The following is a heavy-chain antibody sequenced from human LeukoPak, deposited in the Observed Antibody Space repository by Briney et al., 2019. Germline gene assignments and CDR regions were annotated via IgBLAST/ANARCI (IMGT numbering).Heavy chain of an antibody. CDR2: IRYDGSNK. V-gene: IGHV3-30*02. CDR1: GFTFSSYG. J-gene: IGHJ4*02. D-gene: IGHD3-22*01. CDR3: ARALRDYYDSSGYYPDY. Sequence: PGGSLRLSCAASGFTFSSYGMHWVRQAPGKGLEWVAFIRYDGSNKYYADSVKGRFTISRDNSKNTLYLQMNSLRAEDTAVYYCARALRDYYDSSGYYPDYWGQGTLVTVSS.